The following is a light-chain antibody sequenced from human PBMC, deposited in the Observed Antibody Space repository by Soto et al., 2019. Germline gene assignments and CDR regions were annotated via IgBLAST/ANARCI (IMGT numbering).Light chain of an antibody. J-gene: IGKJ3*01. Sequence: EILMTQSPATLSVSPGERVTLSCRASQSVSRSLAWYQQKPGQAPRLLIYGASTRATGIPARFSGSGSGTEFTLTISGLQSEDFAVYYCQQYNNWPPFTFGPGTKVDIK. CDR2: GAS. V-gene: IGKV3-15*01. CDR3: QQYNNWPPFT. CDR1: QSVSRS.